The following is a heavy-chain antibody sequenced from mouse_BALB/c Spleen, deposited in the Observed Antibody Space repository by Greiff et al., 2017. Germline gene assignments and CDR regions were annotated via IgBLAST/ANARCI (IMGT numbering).Heavy chain of an antibody. D-gene: IGHD2-3*01. CDR3: ARSDGYRWFAY. J-gene: IGHJ3*01. CDR1: GFNIKDTY. CDR2: IDPANGNT. Sequence: EVQLQQSGAELVKPGASVKLSCTASGFNIKDTYMHWVKQRPEQGLEWIGRIDPANGNTKYDPKFQGKATITADTSSNTAYLQLSSLTSEDTAVYYCARSDGYRWFAYWGQGTLVTVSA. V-gene: IGHV14-3*02.